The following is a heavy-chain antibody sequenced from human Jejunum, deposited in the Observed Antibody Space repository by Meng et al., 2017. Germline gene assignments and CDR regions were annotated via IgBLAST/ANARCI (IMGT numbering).Heavy chain of an antibody. D-gene: IGHD6-19*01. J-gene: IGHJ4*02. CDR2: TYYRSKWSS. Sequence: QVHLQQSGPGLGKPSHTLSLPLVISGDSVSSNSAAWHWIRQSPSRGLEWLGRTYYRSKWSSDYAVSVRSRITINADTSKNQFSLQLNSVTPEDTAVYYCARKAVAVGTFDYWGQGTLVTVSS. V-gene: IGHV6-1*01. CDR3: ARKAVAVGTFDY. CDR1: GDSVSSNSAA.